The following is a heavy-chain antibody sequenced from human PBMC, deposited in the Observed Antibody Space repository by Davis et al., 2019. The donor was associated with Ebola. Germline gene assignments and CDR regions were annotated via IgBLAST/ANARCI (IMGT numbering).Heavy chain of an antibody. V-gene: IGHV3-21*01. CDR2: ISVSSGYI. J-gene: IGHJ4*02. Sequence: GGSLRLSCAASGFIFSSYTMNWVRQAPGKGLEWVSSISVSSGYIYYEDSVKGRFTISRDNAKNSLYLQMNSLRDEDTAVYYCARWIPQSEYILDCWGQGTLVTVSS. CDR3: ARWIPQSEYILDC. CDR1: GFIFSSYT. D-gene: IGHD5-18*01.